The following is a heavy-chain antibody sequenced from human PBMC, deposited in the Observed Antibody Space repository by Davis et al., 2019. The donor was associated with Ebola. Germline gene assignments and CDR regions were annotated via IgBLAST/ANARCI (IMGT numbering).Heavy chain of an antibody. CDR2: ISGSGGST. Sequence: PGGSLRLSCAASGFTFSSFAMNWVRQAPGKGLEWVSGISGSGGSTYYADSVKGRFTISRDNSKNTLYLQMNSLRAEDTAVYYCAKLTRPYYYYYMDVWGKGTTVTVSS. D-gene: IGHD1-1*01. V-gene: IGHV3-23*01. J-gene: IGHJ6*03. CDR1: GFTFSSFA. CDR3: AKLTRPYYYYYMDV.